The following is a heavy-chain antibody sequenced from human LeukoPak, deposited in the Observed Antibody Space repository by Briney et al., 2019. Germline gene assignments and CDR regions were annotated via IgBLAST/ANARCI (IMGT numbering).Heavy chain of an antibody. D-gene: IGHD4-23*01. V-gene: IGHV3-11*05. Sequence: KSGRSLRLSCAASGFTFSDYYMSWSRQTPGKGLEWVSYISSSSSYTNYADSVKGRFTISRDNAKNSLYLQMNSLRAEDTAVYYCARDSDGGNDYWGQGTLVTVSS. CDR2: ISSSSSYT. CDR1: GFTFSDYY. CDR3: ARDSDGGNDY. J-gene: IGHJ4*02.